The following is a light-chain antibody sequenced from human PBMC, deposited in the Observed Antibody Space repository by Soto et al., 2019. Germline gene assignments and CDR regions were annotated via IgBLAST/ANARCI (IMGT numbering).Light chain of an antibody. J-gene: IGKJ1*01. CDR3: QQYGGSSWT. Sequence: IVLTQSPGPLSLSPGERATLSCRCSQSVSSSYLAWYHQKPGQAPRLLIFGASSRATGIPDRFSGSGSGTDFTLTISRLEPEDVAVYYCQQYGGSSWTFGQGTKVDIK. V-gene: IGKV3-20*01. CDR1: QSVSSSY. CDR2: GAS.